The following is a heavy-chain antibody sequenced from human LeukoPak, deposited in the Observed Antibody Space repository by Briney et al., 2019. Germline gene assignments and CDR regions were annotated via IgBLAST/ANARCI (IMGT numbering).Heavy chain of an antibody. J-gene: IGHJ6*02. CDR3: AIYSNPYYYGMDV. V-gene: IGHV3-48*03. CDR1: GFTFSSYE. Sequence: GGSLRLSCAASGFTFSSYEMNWVRQAPGKGLEWVSYISSSGSTIYYADSVKGRSTISRDNAKNSLYLQMNSLRAEDTAVYYCAIYSNPYYYGMDVWGQGTTVTVSS. CDR2: ISSSGSTI. D-gene: IGHD4-11*01.